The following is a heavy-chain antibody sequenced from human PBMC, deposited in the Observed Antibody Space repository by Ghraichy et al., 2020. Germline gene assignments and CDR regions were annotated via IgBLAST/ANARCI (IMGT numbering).Heavy chain of an antibody. V-gene: IGHV1-69*13. CDR2: IIPIFGTA. CDR3: ARGHSSSSYLYYFDY. Sequence: SVKVSCKASGGTFSSYAISWVRQAPGQGLEWMGGIIPIFGTANYAQKFQGRVTITADESTSTAYMELSSLRSEDTAVYYCARGHSSSSYLYYFDYWGQGTLVTVSS. J-gene: IGHJ4*02. D-gene: IGHD6-6*01. CDR1: GGTFSSYA.